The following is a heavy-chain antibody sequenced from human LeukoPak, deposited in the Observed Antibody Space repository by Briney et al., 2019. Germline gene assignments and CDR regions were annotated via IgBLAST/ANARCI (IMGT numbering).Heavy chain of an antibody. CDR2: INPTVGDT. CDR1: GYTFTSYY. V-gene: IGHV1-46*01. D-gene: IGHD6-25*01. CDR3: ARYGFSSVWQGGWHAFDI. Sequence: ASVKVSCKASGYTFTSYYVHWVRQAPGQGLQWIGIINPTVGDTIYARRFQGRVTMTRDMSTSTVYMELSSLRSEDTAVYYCARYGFSSVWQGGWHAFDIWGHGTMVTVSS. J-gene: IGHJ3*02.